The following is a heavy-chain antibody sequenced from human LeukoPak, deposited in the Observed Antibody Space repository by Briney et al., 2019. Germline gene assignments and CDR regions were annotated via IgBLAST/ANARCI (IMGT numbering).Heavy chain of an antibody. CDR2: FDPEDGET. J-gene: IGHJ4*02. Sequence: ASVKVSCKVSGYTLTELSMHWVRQAPGKGLEWMGGFDPEDGETIYAQKFQGRVTMTEDTSTDTAYMELSSLRSEDTAVYYCARDLRRYCSSTSCYAGNSWGQGTLVTVSS. CDR1: GYTLTELS. D-gene: IGHD2-2*01. V-gene: IGHV1-24*01. CDR3: ARDLRRYCSSTSCYAGNS.